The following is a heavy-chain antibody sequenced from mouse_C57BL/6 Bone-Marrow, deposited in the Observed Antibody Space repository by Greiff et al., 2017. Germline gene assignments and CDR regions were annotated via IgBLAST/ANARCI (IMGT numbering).Heavy chain of an antibody. CDR1: GYAFSSSW. J-gene: IGHJ2*01. V-gene: IGHV1-82*01. CDR3: ARYYDGYCFDY. D-gene: IGHD2-3*01. CDR2: IYPGDGDT. Sequence: VQLQQSGPELVKPGASVKISCKASGYAFSSSWMNWVKQRPGKGLEWIGRIYPGDGDTNYNGKFKGKATLTADKSSSTAYMQLSSLTSEDSAVYFCARYYDGYCFDYWGQGTTLTVSS.